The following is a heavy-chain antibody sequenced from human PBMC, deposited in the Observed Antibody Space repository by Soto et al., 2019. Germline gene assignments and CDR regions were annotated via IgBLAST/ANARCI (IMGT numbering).Heavy chain of an antibody. D-gene: IGHD6-13*01. J-gene: IGHJ6*02. Sequence: ASVKVSCKASGGTFSSYAISWVRQAPGQGLEWMGGISAYNGNTNYAQKLQGRVTMTTDTSTSTAYMELRSLRSDDTAVYYCATNRIIAAAGGYYYYGMDVWGQGTTVTVSS. CDR2: ISAYNGNT. CDR1: GGTFSSYA. CDR3: ATNRIIAAAGGYYYYGMDV. V-gene: IGHV1-18*01.